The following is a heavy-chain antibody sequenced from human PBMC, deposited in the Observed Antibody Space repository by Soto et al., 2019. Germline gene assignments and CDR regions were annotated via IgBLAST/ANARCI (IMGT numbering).Heavy chain of an antibody. CDR1: GFTFSSYG. V-gene: IGHV3-33*01. Sequence: SLRLSCAASGFTFSSYGMHWVRQAPGKGLEWVAVIWYDGSNKYYADSVKGRFTISRDNSKNTLYLQMNSLRAEDTAVYYCAREGMYDFWSGYYTANYYYYGMDVWGQGTTVTVS. J-gene: IGHJ6*02. CDR3: AREGMYDFWSGYYTANYYYYGMDV. CDR2: IWYDGSNK. D-gene: IGHD3-3*01.